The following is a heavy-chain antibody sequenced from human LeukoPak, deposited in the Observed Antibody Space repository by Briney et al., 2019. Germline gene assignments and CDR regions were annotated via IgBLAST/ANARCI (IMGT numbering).Heavy chain of an antibody. CDR3: AREYSRSVVAGSRPDL. Sequence: PETLSLTCSVSGGSISSSSYYWGWIRQSPGKGLEWIGSMYYRGTTYESSSLKSRLTLSIDTANNQFSLKLTSVTAADTGVYYCAREYSRSVVAGSRPDLWGQGLLITVS. V-gene: IGHV4-39*02. D-gene: IGHD2-21*01. J-gene: IGHJ4*02. CDR2: MYYRGTT. CDR1: GGSISSSSYY.